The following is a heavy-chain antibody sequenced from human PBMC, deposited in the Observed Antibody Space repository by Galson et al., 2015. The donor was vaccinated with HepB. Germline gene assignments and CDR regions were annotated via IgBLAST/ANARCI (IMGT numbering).Heavy chain of an antibody. CDR2: NNPSGST. D-gene: IGHD5-18*01. V-gene: IGHV4-34*01. CDR1: GGSFRGYY. CDR3: ARGRGYSYGRWFDP. Sequence: TLSLTCAVYGGSFRGYYWGWIRPPPRKGVEGIGGNNPSGSTHYNPSLKSRVTISVDTSKNQFPLKLSSVTAADTAVYYCARGRGYSYGRWFDPWGQGTLVTVSS. J-gene: IGHJ5*02.